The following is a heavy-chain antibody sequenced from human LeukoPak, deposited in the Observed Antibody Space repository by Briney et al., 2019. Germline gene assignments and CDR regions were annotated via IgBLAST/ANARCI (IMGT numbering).Heavy chain of an antibody. J-gene: IGHJ4*02. D-gene: IGHD6-6*01. CDR1: GGTFSIYA. V-gene: IGHV1-69*13. Sequence: SVKVSCKASGGTFSIYAISWVRQAPGQGLEWMGGIIPIFGTANYAQKFQGRVTITADESTSTAYMELSSLRSEDTAVYYCAKGKQLDYFDYWGQGTLVTVSS. CDR3: AKGKQLDYFDY. CDR2: IIPIFGTA.